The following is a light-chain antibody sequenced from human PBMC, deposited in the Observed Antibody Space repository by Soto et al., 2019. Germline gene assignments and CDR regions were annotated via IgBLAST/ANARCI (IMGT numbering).Light chain of an antibody. CDR2: DVS. J-gene: IGKJ3*01. Sequence: EIVFSQSPPALSLYQGERATLSCWASQSVSNSLAWYQQRPGQSPRLLIYDVSTRATGIPARFGGSGSGTDFTLTIDSLEPEDFAVYYCQQRSNWPGTSGPRAKVAI. CDR1: QSVSNS. CDR3: QQRSNWPGT. V-gene: IGKV3-11*01.